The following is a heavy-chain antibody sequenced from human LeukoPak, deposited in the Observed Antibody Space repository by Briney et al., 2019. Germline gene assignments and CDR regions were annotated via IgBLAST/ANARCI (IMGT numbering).Heavy chain of an antibody. J-gene: IGHJ4*02. D-gene: IGHD3-16*01. CDR3: AREIGGTTGFDY. CDR1: GFTFSSYA. V-gene: IGHV3-23*01. CDR2: ISGSGGSK. Sequence: GGSLRLSCAASGFTFSSYAMSWVRQAPGKGLEWVSAISGSGGSKYYADSVKGRFTISRDNAKNSLYLQMNSLRPEDTAVYYCAREIGGTTGFDYWGQGTLVTVSS.